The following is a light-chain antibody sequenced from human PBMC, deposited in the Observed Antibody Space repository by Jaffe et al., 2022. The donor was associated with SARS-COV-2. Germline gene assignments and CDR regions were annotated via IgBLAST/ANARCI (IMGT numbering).Light chain of an antibody. Sequence: QSALTQPASVSGSPGQSITISCTGTSSDFGGYNYVSWYQQHPGKAPKLLIYDVTTRPSGISNRFSGSKSANTASLTISGLQPEDEAYYHCSSYASSTTLRFGTGTKVTVL. CDR2: DVT. CDR3: SSYASSTTLR. V-gene: IGLV2-14*03. CDR1: SSDFGGYNY. J-gene: IGLJ1*01.